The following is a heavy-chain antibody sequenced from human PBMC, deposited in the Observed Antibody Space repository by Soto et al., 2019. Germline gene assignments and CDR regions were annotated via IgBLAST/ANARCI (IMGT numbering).Heavy chain of an antibody. D-gene: IGHD6-19*01. J-gene: IGHJ5*02. CDR2: IYYSGST. V-gene: IGHV4-39*01. Sequence: QLQLQESGPGLVKPSETLSLTCSVSGGSINSSSYFWGWVSQPPGEGLEWIGSIYYSGSTYYNPSLRSRVTISVDTSKNQFSLKLSSVTAADTAVFYCARHYSSGSRNWFDPWGQGTLVTVSS. CDR1: GGSINSSSYF. CDR3: ARHYSSGSRNWFDP.